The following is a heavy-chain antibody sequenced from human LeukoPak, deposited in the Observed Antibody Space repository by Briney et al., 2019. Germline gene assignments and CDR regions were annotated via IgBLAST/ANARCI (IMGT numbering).Heavy chain of an antibody. CDR1: GFTFSSYG. Sequence: GGSLRLSCAASGFTFSSYGMHWVRQAPGKWLEWVAFIRYDGSNKYYADSVKCRFTIPRDNSKNTLYLQMNSLRAEDTAVYYCAKDGSSTSPNRFLYYYYYYMDVWGKGTTVTISS. D-gene: IGHD2-2*01. J-gene: IGHJ6*03. CDR3: AKDGSSTSPNRFLYYYYYYMDV. CDR2: IRYDGSNK. V-gene: IGHV3-30*02.